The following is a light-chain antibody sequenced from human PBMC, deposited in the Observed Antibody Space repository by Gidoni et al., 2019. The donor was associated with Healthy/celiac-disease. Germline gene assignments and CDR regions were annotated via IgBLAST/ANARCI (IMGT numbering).Light chain of an antibody. CDR1: QSISSW. V-gene: IGKV1-5*03. CDR3: QQYNSYSRT. Sequence: DTQMTQSPSTLSASVGDRVTITCRASQSISSWLAWYQQKPGKAPKLLIYKASSLESGVPSRFSGSGSGTEFTLTISSLQPDDFATYYGQQYNSYSRTFGQGTKLEIK. CDR2: KAS. J-gene: IGKJ2*01.